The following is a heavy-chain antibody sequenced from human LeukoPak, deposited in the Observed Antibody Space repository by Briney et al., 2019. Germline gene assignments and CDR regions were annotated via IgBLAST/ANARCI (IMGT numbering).Heavy chain of an antibody. D-gene: IGHD2-8*01. V-gene: IGHV4-34*01. J-gene: IGHJ5*02. CDR3: ARGHKMVWLIWFDP. CDR2: INHSGST. CDR1: GGSFSGYY. Sequence: SETLSLTCAVYGGSFSGYYWSWIRQPPGKGLEWIGEINHSGSTNYNPSLKSRVTISVDTSKNQFSLKLSSVTAADTAVYYCARGHKMVWLIWFDPWGQGTLVTVSS.